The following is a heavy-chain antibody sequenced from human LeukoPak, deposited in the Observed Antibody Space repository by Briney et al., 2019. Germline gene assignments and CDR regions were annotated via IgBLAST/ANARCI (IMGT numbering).Heavy chain of an antibody. J-gene: IGHJ6*02. CDR1: GYTFTTYA. CDR2: INGDNGNT. D-gene: IGHD6-19*01. Sequence: GASVKVSCKASGYTFTTYAMHWVRQAPGRRLEWMGWINGDNGNTKFSQNFRGRVTITRDTSAGTAYMELSSLRSEDTAVYYCARGPFGSGFYGLDVWAKGPRSPSL. CDR3: ARGPFGSGFYGLDV. V-gene: IGHV1-3*01.